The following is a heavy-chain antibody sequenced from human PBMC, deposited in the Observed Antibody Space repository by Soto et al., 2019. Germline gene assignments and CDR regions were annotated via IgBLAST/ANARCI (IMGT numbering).Heavy chain of an antibody. J-gene: IGHJ5*02. CDR3: ATLHRSLGVVINPKTCFDH. CDR1: GFTFSSYA. CDR2: ISGSGGST. Sequence: PGGSLRLSCAASGFTFSSYAMSWVRQATGKGLEWVSAISGSGGSTYYADSAKGRFTISRDPSKNTLYLQKNSLRPKHTAVYYFATLHRSLGVVINPKTCFDHWGQGTLVTV. V-gene: IGHV3-23*01. D-gene: IGHD3-3*01.